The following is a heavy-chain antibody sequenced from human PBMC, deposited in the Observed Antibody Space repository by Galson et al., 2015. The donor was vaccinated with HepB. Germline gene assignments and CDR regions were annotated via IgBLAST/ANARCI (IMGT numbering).Heavy chain of an antibody. D-gene: IGHD3-22*01. CDR1: GYSFTSYW. V-gene: IGHV5-51*03. CDR2: IYPGDSDT. Sequence: QSGAEVKKPGESLKISCKGSGYSFTSYWIGWVRQMPGKGLEWMGIIYPGDSDTRYSPSFQGQVTISADKSISTAYLQWSSLKASDTAMYYCATGPLDYYDSSGYYNEYFQHWGQGTLVTVSS. CDR3: ATGPLDYYDSSGYYNEYFQH. J-gene: IGHJ1*01.